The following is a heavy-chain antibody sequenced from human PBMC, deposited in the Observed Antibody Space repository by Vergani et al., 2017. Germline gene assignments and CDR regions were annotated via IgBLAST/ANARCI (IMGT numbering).Heavy chain of an antibody. CDR2: IIPIFGTA. CDR3: ARDKSYCSGGSCYWHWFDP. CDR1: GGTFSSYA. Sequence: QVQLVQSGAEVKKPGSSVKVSCKASGGTFSSYAISWVRQAPGQGLEWMGGIIPIFGTANYAQKFQGRVTITADESTSTAYMELRSLRSDDTAVYYCARDKSYCSGGSCYWHWFDPWGQGTLVTVSS. J-gene: IGHJ5*02. D-gene: IGHD2-15*01. V-gene: IGHV1-69*01.